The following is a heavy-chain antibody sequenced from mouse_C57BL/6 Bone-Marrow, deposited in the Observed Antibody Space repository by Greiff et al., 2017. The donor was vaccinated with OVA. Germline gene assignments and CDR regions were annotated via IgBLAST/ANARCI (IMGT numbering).Heavy chain of an antibody. CDR2: INPNNGGT. CDR1: GYTFTDYN. J-gene: IGHJ4*01. CDR3: ARRGYDGYYDAMDY. V-gene: IGHV1-22*01. Sequence: VQLKQSGPELVKPGASVKMSCKASGYTFTDYNMHWVKQSHGKSLEWIGYINPNNGGTSYNQKFKGKATLTVNKSSSTAYMELRSLTSEDSAVYYCARRGYDGYYDAMDYWGQGTSVTVSS. D-gene: IGHD2-3*01.